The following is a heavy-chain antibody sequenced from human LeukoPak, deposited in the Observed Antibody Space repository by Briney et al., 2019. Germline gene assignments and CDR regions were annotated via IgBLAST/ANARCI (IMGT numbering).Heavy chain of an antibody. CDR3: ARDPSPHYDILIGYYLGLDYFDY. CDR2: ISSSSSYI. Sequence: TGGSLRLSCAASGFTFSSYSMNWVRQAPGKGLEWVSSISSSSSYIYYADSVKGRFTISRDNAKNSLYLQMNSLRAEDTAVYYCARDPSPHYDILIGYYLGLDYFDYWGQGTLVTVSS. D-gene: IGHD3-9*01. CDR1: GFTFSSYS. V-gene: IGHV3-21*01. J-gene: IGHJ4*02.